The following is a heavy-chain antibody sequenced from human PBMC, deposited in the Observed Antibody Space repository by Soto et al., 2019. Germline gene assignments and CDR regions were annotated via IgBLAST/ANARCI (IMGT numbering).Heavy chain of an antibody. V-gene: IGHV4-34*01. D-gene: IGHD6-6*01. CDR1: GGSFSGYY. CDR2: LNHSGST. Sequence: QVQLQQWGAGLLEPSETLSLTCAVYGGSFSGYYWSWIRQPPGKGLEWIGELNHSGSTNYNPSLNSRVTISVDTSKNQFSLKLSSVTAADTAVYYCARMVGIEYSSSVIDYWGQGTLVTVSS. J-gene: IGHJ4*02. CDR3: ARMVGIEYSSSVIDY.